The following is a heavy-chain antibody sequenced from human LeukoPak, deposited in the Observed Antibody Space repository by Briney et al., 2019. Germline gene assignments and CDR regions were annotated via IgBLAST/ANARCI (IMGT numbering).Heavy chain of an antibody. J-gene: IGHJ4*02. Sequence: SETLSLTCTISGGSVSDYYWSWIRQSPGKGLEWIGYIYHTGSTNYNPSLKSRVTISVDTSKNQFSLTLSSVTAADTAVYYCARGQKYRSGYTVTELGSGYFDYWGQGTLVTVSS. CDR2: IYHTGST. CDR3: ARGQKYRSGYTVTELGSGYFDY. CDR1: GGSVSDYY. D-gene: IGHD3-22*01. V-gene: IGHV4-59*02.